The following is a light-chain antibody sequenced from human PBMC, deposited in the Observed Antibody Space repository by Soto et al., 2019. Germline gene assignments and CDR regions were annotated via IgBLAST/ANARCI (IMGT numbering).Light chain of an antibody. CDR3: QQYYNIPWT. V-gene: IGKV4-1*01. CDR2: WAS. J-gene: IGKJ1*01. CDR1: LRVLYSSDNNNY. Sequence: VIPKSPASMAVSLGSRATLTRKSSLRVLYSSDNNNYLGWYQQKPGQPPKLLIYWASTREYGVPDLFGGSGSGTDFTLTICSLQAEEVADDYGQQYYNIPWTVGQGTKV.